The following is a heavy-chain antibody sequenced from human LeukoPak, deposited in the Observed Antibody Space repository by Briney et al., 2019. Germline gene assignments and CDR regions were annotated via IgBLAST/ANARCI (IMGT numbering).Heavy chain of an antibody. CDR2: IIPILGIA. D-gene: IGHD5-24*01. J-gene: IGHJ4*02. Sequence: SVKVSCKASGGTFSSYAISWVRQAPGQGLEWMGRIIPILGIANYAQKFQGRVTITADKPTSTAYMELSSLRSEDTAVYYCARAPPRLDGYILYYWGQGTLVTVSS. CDR1: GGTFSSYA. CDR3: ARAPPRLDGYILYY. V-gene: IGHV1-69*04.